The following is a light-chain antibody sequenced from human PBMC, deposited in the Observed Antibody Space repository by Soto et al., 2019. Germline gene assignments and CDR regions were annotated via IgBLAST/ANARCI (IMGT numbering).Light chain of an antibody. Sequence: QLTQSPSSLSGSVGGRVTITCGASQGISSNLAWYQQKPGRAPKLQIFGASTLQSGVPSRFSGSGSGTDFTLTISSLQPEDFATYFCQKLNAYPPWTFGQGTKVDIK. V-gene: IGKV1-9*01. CDR2: GAS. CDR3: QKLNAYPPWT. CDR1: QGISSN. J-gene: IGKJ1*01.